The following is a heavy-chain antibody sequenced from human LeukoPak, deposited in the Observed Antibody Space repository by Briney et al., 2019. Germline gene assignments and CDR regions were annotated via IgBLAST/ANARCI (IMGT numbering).Heavy chain of an antibody. CDR1: GFTFSSYA. J-gene: IGHJ4*02. CDR2: ISSSSSYI. CDR3: ARESEMLGYGDYGVDY. D-gene: IGHD4-17*01. V-gene: IGHV3-21*01. Sequence: GGSLRLSCAASGFTFSSYAMSWVRQAPGKGLEWVSSISSSSSYIYYADSVKGRFTISRDNAKNSLYLQMNSLRAEDTAVYYCARESEMLGYGDYGVDYWGQGTLVTVSS.